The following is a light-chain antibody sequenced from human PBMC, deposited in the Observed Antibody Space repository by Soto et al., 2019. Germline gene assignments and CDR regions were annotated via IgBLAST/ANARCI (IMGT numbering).Light chain of an antibody. CDR1: QSVLYTSNNKSY. Sequence: DIVMTQSPDSLAVSLGERVTINCKASQSVLYTSNNKSYLAWYQQKPGQPPRLLIYWASTRESGVPDRFSGSGSGTDFTLTISSLQAEDVAVYYCQQYYSTPRTFGQGTKVEI. V-gene: IGKV4-1*01. CDR3: QQYYSTPRT. J-gene: IGKJ1*01. CDR2: WAS.